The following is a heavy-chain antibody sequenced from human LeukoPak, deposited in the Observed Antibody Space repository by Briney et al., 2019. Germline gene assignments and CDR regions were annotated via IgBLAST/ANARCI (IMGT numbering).Heavy chain of an antibody. CDR3: AKSRDYYDSPSHT. CDR2: ISYDGSNK. V-gene: IGHV3-30*04. CDR1: GFTFSSYA. D-gene: IGHD3-22*01. J-gene: IGHJ4*02. Sequence: PGGSLRLSCAASGFTFSSYAMHWVRQAPGKGLEWVAVISYDGSNKYYADSVKGRFTISRDNSKNTLYLQMNSLRAEDTAVYYCAKSRDYYDSPSHTWGQGTLVTVSS.